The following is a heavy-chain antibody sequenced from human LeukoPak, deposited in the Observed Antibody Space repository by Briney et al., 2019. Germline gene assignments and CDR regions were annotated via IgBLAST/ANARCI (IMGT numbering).Heavy chain of an antibody. D-gene: IGHD3-22*01. J-gene: IGHJ3*02. V-gene: IGHV1-18*01. CDR2: ISPYNGNT. Sequence: GASVKVSCKASGYTFTTYGVSWVRQAPGQGLEWMGWISPYNGNTNYAQKLQGRVTMTRDTSTSTVYMELSSLRSEDTAVYYCARVKSYYYDTSDKDAFDIWGQGTMVTVSS. CDR1: GYTFTTYG. CDR3: ARVKSYYYDTSDKDAFDI.